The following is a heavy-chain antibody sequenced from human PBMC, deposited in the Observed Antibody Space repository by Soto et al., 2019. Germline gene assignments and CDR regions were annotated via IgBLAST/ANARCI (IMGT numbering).Heavy chain of an antibody. D-gene: IGHD3-10*01. CDR3: ARDRRFSVVVRGVFYYREV. J-gene: IGHJ6*03. CDR1: GFTVSSNY. Sequence: EVQLVESGGGLVQPGGSLRLSCAASGFTVSSNYMSWVRQAPGKGLEWVSVIYSGGSTYYADSVKGRYTISRDNYKNTLYLQMNSLRADDTAVYYCARDRRFSVVVRGVFYYREVWGKGTTVTVSS. CDR2: IYSGGST. V-gene: IGHV3-66*01.